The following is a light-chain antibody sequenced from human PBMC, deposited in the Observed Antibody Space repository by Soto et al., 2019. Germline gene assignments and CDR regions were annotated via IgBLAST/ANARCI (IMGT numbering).Light chain of an antibody. J-gene: IGKJ2*01. CDR1: QSFSSRY. Sequence: EIVLTQSPDTLSLSPGERATLSCRASQSFSSRYLAWYQQKPGQAPRLLIHGASSRATGIPDRFSGSGSGTVFTLTISRLEPEDFAVYYCQRYGSTPPYTFGQGTKLEIK. CDR2: GAS. V-gene: IGKV3-20*01. CDR3: QRYGSTPPYT.